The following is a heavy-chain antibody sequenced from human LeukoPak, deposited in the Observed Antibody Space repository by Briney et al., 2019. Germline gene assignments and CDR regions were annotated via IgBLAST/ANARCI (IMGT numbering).Heavy chain of an antibody. J-gene: IGHJ6*02. V-gene: IGHV3-74*01. CDR1: GITVSKYW. Sequence: GGSLRLSCAVSGITVSKYWMHWVRQVPGKGLVWVSRIHSDGSTTDYADSVKGRFTITRDSAKNTLYLEMNSPRVEDTAVYYCTRDANHYGGMDVRGQGTTVTVSS. CDR2: IHSDGSTT. CDR3: TRDANHYGGMDV.